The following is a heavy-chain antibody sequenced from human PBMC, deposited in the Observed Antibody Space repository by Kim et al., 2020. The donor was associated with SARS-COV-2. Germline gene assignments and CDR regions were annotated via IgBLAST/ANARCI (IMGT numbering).Heavy chain of an antibody. CDR2: ISRGSTNI. D-gene: IGHD3-16*01. V-gene: IGHV3-48*04. Sequence: GGSLRLSCEVSGFTLSNNNMKWARQAPGKGLEWVSHISRGSTNIYYADSVKGRSTVSRDNARNSLYLQMNSLRANDSAVYYCARESGIGGSMDVWGQGA. J-gene: IGHJ6*01. CDR1: GFTLSNNN. CDR3: ARESGIGGSMDV.